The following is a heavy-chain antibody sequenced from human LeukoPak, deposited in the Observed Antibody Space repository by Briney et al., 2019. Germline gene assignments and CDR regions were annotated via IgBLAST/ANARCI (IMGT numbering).Heavy chain of an antibody. CDR1: GFTFSSYG. Sequence: GGSLRLSCAASGFTFSSYGMHWVRQAPGKGLEWVAVIWYDGSNKYYADSVKGRFTISRDNSKNTLYLQMNSLRAEDTAVYYCARDSRCGYSYGSHWGQGTLVTVSS. CDR3: ARDSRCGYSYGSH. CDR2: IWYDGSNK. V-gene: IGHV3-33*01. J-gene: IGHJ4*02. D-gene: IGHD5-18*01.